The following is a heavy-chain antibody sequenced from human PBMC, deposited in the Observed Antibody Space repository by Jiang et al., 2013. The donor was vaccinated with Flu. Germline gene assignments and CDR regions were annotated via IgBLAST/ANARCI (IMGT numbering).Heavy chain of an antibody. CDR3: ARAAGDYFYYYMDV. CDR2: INPNSGGT. CDR1: GYTFTGYY. V-gene: IGHV1-2*04. D-gene: IGHD4-17*01. J-gene: IGHJ6*03. Sequence: SGAEVKKPGASVKVSCKASGYTFTGYYMHWVRQAPGQGLEWMGWINPNSGGTNYAQKFQGWVTMTRDTSISTAYMELSRLRSDDTAVYYCARAAGDYFYYYMDVWGKGTTVTVSS.